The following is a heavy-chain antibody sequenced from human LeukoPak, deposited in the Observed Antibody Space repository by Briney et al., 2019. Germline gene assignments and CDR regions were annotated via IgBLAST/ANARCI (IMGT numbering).Heavy chain of an antibody. CDR3: AKDRFESYYYGSGSYYPFDY. J-gene: IGHJ4*02. CDR1: GFTFSSYA. V-gene: IGHV3-23*01. D-gene: IGHD3-10*01. Sequence: GGSLRLSCAASGFTFSSYAMTWVRQAPGKGLEWVSSLSGSGDFTYYADSVKGRFTISRDNSKNTLYLQMNSLRAEDTAVYYCAKDRFESYYYGSGSYYPFDYWGQGTLVTVSS. CDR2: LSGSGDFT.